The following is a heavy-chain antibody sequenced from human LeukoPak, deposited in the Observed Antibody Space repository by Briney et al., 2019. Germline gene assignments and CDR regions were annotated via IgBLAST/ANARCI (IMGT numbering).Heavy chain of an antibody. Sequence: LETLSLTCSVSNGSISSYYWSWIRQPAGKGLEWIGRIYGSGRGSGRTNYIASLKSRVTMSVDTSKNQFSLELSSLTAADTAVYYCARGAFGDSDAFDIWGQGTLVTVSS. V-gene: IGHV4-4*07. J-gene: IGHJ3*02. CDR3: ARGAFGDSDAFDI. D-gene: IGHD3-16*01. CDR1: NGSISSYY. CDR2: IYGSGRGSGRT.